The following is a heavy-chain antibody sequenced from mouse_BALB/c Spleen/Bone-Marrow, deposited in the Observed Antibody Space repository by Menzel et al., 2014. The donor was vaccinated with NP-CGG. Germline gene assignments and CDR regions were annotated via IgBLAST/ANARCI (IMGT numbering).Heavy chain of an antibody. V-gene: IGHV14-3*02. CDR3: VSYYYGNYFDS. CDR1: GFNIKDTY. J-gene: IGHJ2*01. CDR2: IDPANGNT. Sequence: VQLQQPGAELVKPGASVKLSCTASGFNIKDTYMHWVKQRPEQGLEWIGRIDPANGNTKYDPKFQGKATITADTSSNTAYLQLSSLTSEDTAVYYCVSYYYGNYFDSWGQSTTLTVSS. D-gene: IGHD1-1*01.